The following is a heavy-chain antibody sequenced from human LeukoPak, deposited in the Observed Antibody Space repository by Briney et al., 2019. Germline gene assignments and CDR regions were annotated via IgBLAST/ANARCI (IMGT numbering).Heavy chain of an antibody. Sequence: GGSLRLSCVASGFTFRSYSMNWLRQAPGKGLERVSYISSTSGTIYYADSMKGRFTISRDNAKNSLYLQMNGLRAEDTAVYYCARELVVPAAISSYDAFDIWGQGTMVTVSS. CDR2: ISSTSGTI. V-gene: IGHV3-48*04. J-gene: IGHJ3*02. CDR1: GFTFRSYS. CDR3: ARELVVPAAISSYDAFDI. D-gene: IGHD2-2*01.